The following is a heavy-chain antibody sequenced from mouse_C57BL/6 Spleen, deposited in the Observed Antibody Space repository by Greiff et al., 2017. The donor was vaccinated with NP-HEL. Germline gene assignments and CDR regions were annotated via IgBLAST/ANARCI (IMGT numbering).Heavy chain of an antibody. CDR2: INYDGSST. CDR1: GFTFSDYY. J-gene: IGHJ4*01. CDR3: ARGPGTGDYYAMDY. D-gene: IGHD4-1*01. Sequence: EVMLVESEGGLVQPGSSMKLSCTASGFTFSDYYMAWVRQVPEKGLEWVATINYDGSSTYYLDSLKSRFIISRDNAKNMLYLQMSSLKSEDTATYYCARGPGTGDYYAMDYWGQGTSVTVSS. V-gene: IGHV5-16*01.